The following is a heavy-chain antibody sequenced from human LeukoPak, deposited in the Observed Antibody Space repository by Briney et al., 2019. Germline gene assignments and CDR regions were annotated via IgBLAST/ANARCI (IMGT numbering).Heavy chain of an antibody. V-gene: IGHV1-18*01. CDR2: ISAYNGNT. CDR1: GYTFTSYG. Sequence: ASVKVSCKTSGYTFTSYGISWVRQAPGQGLQRMEWISAYNGNTNYAQNFQGRVTMTTDTSTSTAYMEVRSLTSDDTAVYYCARGGDLAWGPPAPLDSWGQGTLVTVSS. J-gene: IGHJ4*02. D-gene: IGHD2-2*01. CDR3: ARGGDLAWGPPAPLDS.